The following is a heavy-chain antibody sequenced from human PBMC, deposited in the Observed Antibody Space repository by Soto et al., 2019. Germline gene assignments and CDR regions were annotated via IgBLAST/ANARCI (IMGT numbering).Heavy chain of an antibody. D-gene: IGHD6-6*01. CDR1: SGSIGSGLW. Sequence: QLQESGPGLVKPSGTLSLTCTVSSGSIGSGLWWHWVRQPPGKGLEWIGEIYHNGRANYNPSLKSRVSMSIGESKNQFSLQLTSVAAADTAVYFCARAARLSPFDCWGQGILVAVSS. CDR3: ARAARLSPFDC. CDR2: IYHNGRA. V-gene: IGHV4-4*02. J-gene: IGHJ4*02.